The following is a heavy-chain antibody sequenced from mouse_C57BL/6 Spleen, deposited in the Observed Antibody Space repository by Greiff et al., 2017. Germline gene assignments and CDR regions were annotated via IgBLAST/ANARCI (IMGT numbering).Heavy chain of an antibody. CDR1: GFTFSDYY. Sequence: EVKLVESGGGLVQPGGSLKLSCAASGFTFSDYYMYWVRQTPEKRLEWVAYISNGGGSTYNPDTVKGRFTISRDNAKNTLYLQMSRLKSEDTAMYYCARCDYDESMDYWGQGTSVTVSS. D-gene: IGHD2-4*01. J-gene: IGHJ4*01. V-gene: IGHV5-12*01. CDR2: ISNGGGST. CDR3: ARCDYDESMDY.